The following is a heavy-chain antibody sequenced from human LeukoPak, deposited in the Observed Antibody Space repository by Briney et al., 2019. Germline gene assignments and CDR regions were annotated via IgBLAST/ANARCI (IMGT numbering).Heavy chain of an antibody. V-gene: IGHV1-2*02. Sequence: GASVKVSCKASGYTFTDHFMHWVRHAPGQGLEWMGLINPNSGGTSYAQKLKGGVTMTRDTSINTVYMELSRLGSDDTAVYYCARDYELGTPGSAYEFFDYWGQGTLVSVSS. CDR2: INPNSGGT. CDR3: ARDYELGTPGSAYEFFDY. J-gene: IGHJ4*02. D-gene: IGHD3-10*01. CDR1: GYTFTDHF.